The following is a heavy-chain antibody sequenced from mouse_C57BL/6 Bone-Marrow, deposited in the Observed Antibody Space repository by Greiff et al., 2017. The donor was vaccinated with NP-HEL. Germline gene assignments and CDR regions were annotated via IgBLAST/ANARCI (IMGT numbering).Heavy chain of an antibody. D-gene: IGHD2-5*01. Sequence: EVQLQQSGAELVRPGASVKLSCTASGFTITDDYMHWVKQRPEQGLEWIGWIDPESGDTEYASKFQGKATITADTSSNTAYLQLSSLTSEDTAVAYCTTVDSNYVYFDYWGQGTTLTVSA. J-gene: IGHJ2*01. CDR1: GFTITDDY. V-gene: IGHV14-4*01. CDR3: TTVDSNYVYFDY. CDR2: IDPESGDT.